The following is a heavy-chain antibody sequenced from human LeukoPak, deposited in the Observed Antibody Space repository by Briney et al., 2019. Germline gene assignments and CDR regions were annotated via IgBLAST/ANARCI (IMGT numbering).Heavy chain of an antibody. CDR2: ISWYSGSI. CDR1: GFSIGDYA. V-gene: IGHV3-9*01. J-gene: IGHJ4*02. Sequence: SLTFSCAASGFSIGDYALHWVWIGQGKGLELVSGISWYSGSIGYADSVKGRFTISRDNAKNSLYLQMNSLTTEDTALYYCAKGVYSGSYYGHMVYWGQGTLVTVSS. D-gene: IGHD1-26*01. CDR3: AKGVYSGSYYGHMVY.